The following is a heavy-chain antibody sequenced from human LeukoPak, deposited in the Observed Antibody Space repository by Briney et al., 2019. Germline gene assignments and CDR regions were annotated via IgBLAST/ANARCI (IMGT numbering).Heavy chain of an antibody. CDR2: ISGSGGST. CDR3: AKQTMVRGVIIRAPLDY. V-gene: IGHV3-23*01. Sequence: GGSLRLSCAASGFTFSSYAMSWVRQAPGKGLEWVSAISGSGGSTYYADSVKGRSTISRDNSKNTLYLQMNSLRDEDTAVYYCAKQTMVRGVIIRAPLDYWGQGTLVTVSS. J-gene: IGHJ4*02. CDR1: GFTFSSYA. D-gene: IGHD3-10*01.